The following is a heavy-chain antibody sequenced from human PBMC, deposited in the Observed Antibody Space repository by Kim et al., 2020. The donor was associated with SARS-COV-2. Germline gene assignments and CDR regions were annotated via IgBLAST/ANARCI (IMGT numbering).Heavy chain of an antibody. CDR1: GFTFSSYW. J-gene: IGHJ5*02. CDR2: IKQDGSEK. D-gene: IGHD6-19*01. Sequence: GGSLRLSCAASGFTFSSYWMSWVRQAPGKGLEWVANIKQDGSEKYYVDSVKGRFTISRDNAKNSLYLQMNSLRAEDTAVYYCARDLKQWLARGWFDPWGQGTLVTVSS. CDR3: ARDLKQWLARGWFDP. V-gene: IGHV3-7*01.